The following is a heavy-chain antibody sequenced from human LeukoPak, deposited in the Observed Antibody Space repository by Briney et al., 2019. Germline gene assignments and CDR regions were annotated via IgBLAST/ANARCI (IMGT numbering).Heavy chain of an antibody. Sequence: GGSLRLSCAASGFTFSSYSMHWVRQAPGKGLEWVAVISYDGSNKYYADSVKGRFTISRDNSKNTPYLQMNSLRAEDTAVYYCAKDSGSYLDYWGQGTLVTVSS. CDR3: AKDSGSYLDY. CDR1: GFTFSSYS. J-gene: IGHJ4*02. D-gene: IGHD1-26*01. CDR2: ISYDGSNK. V-gene: IGHV3-30*18.